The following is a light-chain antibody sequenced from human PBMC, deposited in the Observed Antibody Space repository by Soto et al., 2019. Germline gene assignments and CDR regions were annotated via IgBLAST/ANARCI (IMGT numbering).Light chain of an antibody. V-gene: IGLV2-14*01. CDR3: SSYTSSSTLV. CDR1: SSDVGGYNY. Sequence: QSALTQPASVSGSPGQSITISCTGTSSDVGGYNYVSWYQQHPGKAPKLMIYEVSNQPSGVSNRFSGSKSCNTASLTISGLQAEDEADCYCSSYTSSSTLVFGTGTKVTVL. J-gene: IGLJ1*01. CDR2: EVS.